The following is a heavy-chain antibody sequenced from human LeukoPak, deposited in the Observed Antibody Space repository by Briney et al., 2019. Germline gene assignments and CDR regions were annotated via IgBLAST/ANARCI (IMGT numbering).Heavy chain of an antibody. CDR2: IYYSGST. V-gene: IGHV4-59*01. CDR3: ASHSSGSYYEFDY. J-gene: IGHJ4*02. Sequence: PSETLSLTCTVSGGSISSYYWSWLRQPPGKGLEWIGYIYYSGSTNYNPSLKSRVTISVDTSKNQFSLKLSSVTAADTAVYYCASHSSGSYYEFDYWGQGTLVTVSS. D-gene: IGHD1-26*01. CDR1: GGSISSYY.